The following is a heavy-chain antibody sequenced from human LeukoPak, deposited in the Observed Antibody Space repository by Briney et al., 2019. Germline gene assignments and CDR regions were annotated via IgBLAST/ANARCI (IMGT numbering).Heavy chain of an antibody. J-gene: IGHJ3*02. V-gene: IGHV3-30-3*01. D-gene: IGHD3-10*01. CDR2: ISYDGSNK. Sequence: GGSLRLSCAASGFTFSSYAMHWVRQAPGKGLEWVAVISYDGSNKYYAESVKGRFTISRDNSKNTLYLQMNSLKASDTAMYYCASIPGGFDIWGQGTMVTVSS. CDR1: GFTFSSYA. CDR3: ASIPGGFDI.